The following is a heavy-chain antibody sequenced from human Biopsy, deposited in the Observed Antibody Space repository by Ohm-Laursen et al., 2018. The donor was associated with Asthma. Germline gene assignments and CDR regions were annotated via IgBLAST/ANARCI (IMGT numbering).Heavy chain of an antibody. Sequence: GSLRLSCAASGFTFGDYWMSWVRQVPGKGLEWVANIKHDGTEKNHADSVKGRFTISRDKSDNTLYLQMNSLTAEDTAVYHCAKDERAYYGSDSKYMQPVPLGDWGQGTVVIVSA. CDR3: AKDERAYYGSDSKYMQPVPLGD. V-gene: IGHV3-7*03. J-gene: IGHJ4*02. CDR1: GFTFGDYW. D-gene: IGHD2-21*01. CDR2: IKHDGTEK.